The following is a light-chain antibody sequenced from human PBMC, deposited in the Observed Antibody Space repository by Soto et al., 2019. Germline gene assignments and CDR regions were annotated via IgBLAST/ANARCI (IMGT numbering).Light chain of an antibody. Sequence: DVQMTQSPSSLSASVGDRVTITCQASQDIGNNLNWYQQKPGKAPNLLIYDASNLETGVPSRFSGGGSGRDFTFTISTLQPEDIATYYCQQYDNLPGYTFGQGTKLEIK. J-gene: IGKJ2*01. CDR1: QDIGNN. CDR2: DAS. CDR3: QQYDNLPGYT. V-gene: IGKV1-33*01.